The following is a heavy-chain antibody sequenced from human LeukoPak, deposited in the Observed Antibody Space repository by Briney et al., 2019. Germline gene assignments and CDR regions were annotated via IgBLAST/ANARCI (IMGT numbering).Heavy chain of an antibody. CDR3: ARGPQPGRSFDI. D-gene: IGHD1-1*01. J-gene: IGHJ3*02. Sequence: PGGSLRLSCAASEFTFSSYSMNWVRQAPGKGLEWVSSISSSSSYIYYADSVKGRFTISRDNAKNSLYLQMNSLRAEDTAVYYCARGPQPGRSFDIWGQGTMVTVSS. CDR2: ISSSSSYI. V-gene: IGHV3-21*01. CDR1: EFTFSSYS.